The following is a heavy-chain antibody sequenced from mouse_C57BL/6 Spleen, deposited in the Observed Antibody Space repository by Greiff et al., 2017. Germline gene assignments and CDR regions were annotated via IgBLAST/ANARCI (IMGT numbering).Heavy chain of an antibody. Sequence: QVQLQQSGAELVKPGASVKLSCKASGYTFTSYWMHWVKQRPGRGLEWIGRIDPNSGGTKYNEKFKSKATLTVDKPSSTAYMQLSSLTSEDSAVYYCATPYYYGSNPVAYWGQGTLVTVSA. CDR3: ATPYYYGSNPVAY. D-gene: IGHD1-1*01. CDR2: IDPNSGGT. V-gene: IGHV1-72*01. J-gene: IGHJ3*01. CDR1: GYTFTSYW.